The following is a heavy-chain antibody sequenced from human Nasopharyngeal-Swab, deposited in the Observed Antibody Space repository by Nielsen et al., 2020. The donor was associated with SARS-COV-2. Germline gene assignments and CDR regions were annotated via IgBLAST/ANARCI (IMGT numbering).Heavy chain of an antibody. CDR2: IYSGGST. Sequence: GGSLRLSCAASGFTVSSNYMSWVRQAPGKGLEWVSVIYSGGSTYYADSVKGRFTISRDNSKNTLYLQMNSLRAEDTAVYYCARVQRTMIHHYYFDYWGQGILVTVSS. J-gene: IGHJ4*02. V-gene: IGHV3-53*01. CDR3: ARVQRTMIHHYYFDY. CDR1: GFTVSSNY. D-gene: IGHD3-22*01.